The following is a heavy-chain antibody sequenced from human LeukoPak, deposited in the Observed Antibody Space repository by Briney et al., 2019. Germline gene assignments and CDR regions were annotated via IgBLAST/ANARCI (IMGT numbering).Heavy chain of an antibody. CDR2: ISGSGGST. CDR3: ARDRGFVRSPPDY. J-gene: IGHJ4*02. CDR1: GFTFSSYA. Sequence: GGSLRLSCAASGFTFSSYAMSWVRQAPGKGLEWVSAISGSGGSTYYADSVKGRFTISRDNSKNTLYLQMNSLRAEDTAVYYCARDRGFVRSPPDYWGQGTLVTVSS. V-gene: IGHV3-23*01. D-gene: IGHD5-12*01.